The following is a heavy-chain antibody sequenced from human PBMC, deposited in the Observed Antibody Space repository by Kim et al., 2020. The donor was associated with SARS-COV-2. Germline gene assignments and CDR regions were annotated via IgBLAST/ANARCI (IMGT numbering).Heavy chain of an antibody. D-gene: IGHD4-4*01. Sequence: GGSLRLSCAASGFSFGDFAMHWVRQAPGKGLEWVSGISWKSHSVSYADSVKVRFTISRDNAKNSLYLQMNSLREEDKALYYCAKERHPDYNLGSAYYYGMDVWGQGTPVTVSS. V-gene: IGHV3-9*01. J-gene: IGHJ6*02. CDR1: GFSFGDFA. CDR3: AKERHPDYNLGSAYYYGMDV. CDR2: ISWKSHSV.